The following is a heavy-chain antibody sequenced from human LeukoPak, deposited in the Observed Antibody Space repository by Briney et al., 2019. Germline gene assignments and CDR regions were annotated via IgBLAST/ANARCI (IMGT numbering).Heavy chain of an antibody. CDR2: INAGNGNT. J-gene: IGHJ4*02. CDR3: ASYAAYSSGWYYFDY. Sequence: GASVKVSCEASGYTFTSYAMHWVRQAPGQRLEWMGWINAGNGNTKYSQKFQGRVTITRDTSASTAYMELSSLRSEDTAVYYCASYAAYSSGWYYFDYWGQGTLVTVSS. CDR1: GYTFTSYA. D-gene: IGHD6-19*01. V-gene: IGHV1-3*01.